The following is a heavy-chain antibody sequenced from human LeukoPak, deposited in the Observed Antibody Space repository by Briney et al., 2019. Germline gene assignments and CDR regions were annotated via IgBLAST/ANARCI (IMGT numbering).Heavy chain of an antibody. J-gene: IGHJ4*02. CDR2: IYYSGST. CDR3: ARSRGYSYGTTFLDY. CDR1: GGSIRSDY. Sequence: PSETLSLTCTVSGGSIRSDYWGWIRQPPGKGLEWIGYIYYSGSTNYNPFLKSRVTISVDTSKTQFSLKLSSVTAADTAVYYCARSRGYSYGTTFLDYWGQGTLVTVSS. V-gene: IGHV4-59*08. D-gene: IGHD5-18*01.